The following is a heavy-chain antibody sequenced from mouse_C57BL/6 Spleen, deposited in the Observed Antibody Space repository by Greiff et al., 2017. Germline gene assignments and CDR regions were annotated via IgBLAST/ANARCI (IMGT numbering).Heavy chain of an antibody. J-gene: IGHJ2*01. CDR1: GYTFTSYW. CDR2: IYPSDSAT. Sequence: QVQLQQPGAELVRPGSSVKLSCKASGYTFTSYWMDWVKQRPGQGLEWIGNIYPSDSATHYNQKFKDKATLTVDKSSSTAYMQLSSLTSEDSAVYYCARSGDYDHGPFDYWGQGTTLTVSS. V-gene: IGHV1-61*01. CDR3: ARSGDYDHGPFDY. D-gene: IGHD2-4*01.